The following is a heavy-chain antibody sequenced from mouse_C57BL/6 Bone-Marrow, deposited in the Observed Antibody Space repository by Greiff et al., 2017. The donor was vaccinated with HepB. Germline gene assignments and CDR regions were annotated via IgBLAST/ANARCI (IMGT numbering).Heavy chain of an antibody. CDR3: ARAMVTTAMDC. D-gene: IGHD2-2*01. CDR1: GFTFTDYY. V-gene: IGHV7-3*01. CDR2: IRNKANGYTT. J-gene: IGHJ4*01. Sequence: EVNLVESGGGLVQPGGSLSLSCAASGFTFTDYYMSWVRQPPGKALEWLGFIRNKANGYTTEYSASVKGRFTISRDNSQSILYLQMNALRAEDSATYYCARAMVTTAMDCWGQGTSATDS.